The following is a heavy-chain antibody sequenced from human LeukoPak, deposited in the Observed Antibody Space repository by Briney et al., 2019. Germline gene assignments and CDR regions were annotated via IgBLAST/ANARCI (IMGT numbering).Heavy chain of an antibody. CDR2: ISSSSSYI. J-gene: IGHJ4*02. CDR3: AREAYGLVMDYFDY. V-gene: IGHV3-21*01. D-gene: IGHD4-17*01. CDR1: GFTFSSYS. Sequence: GGSLRLSCAASGFTFSSYSVNWVRQAPGKGLEWVSSISSSSSYIYYADSVKGRFTISRDNAKNSLYLQMNSLRAEDTAVYYCAREAYGLVMDYFDYWGQGTLVTVSS.